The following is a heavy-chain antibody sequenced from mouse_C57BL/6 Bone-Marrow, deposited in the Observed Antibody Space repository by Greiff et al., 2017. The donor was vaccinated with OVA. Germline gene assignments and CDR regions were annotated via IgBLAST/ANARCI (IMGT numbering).Heavy chain of an antibody. J-gene: IGHJ2*01. Sequence: EVKLVESGAELVRPGASVKLSCTASGFNIKDDYMHWVKERPEQGLEWIGWIDPENGDTEYASKCQGKATITADTSSKTVYLHLSSLTSEDTAVYYCTTYRYWGRGTALTVTS. CDR3: TTYRY. V-gene: IGHV14-4*01. CDR2: IDPENGDT. CDR1: GFNIKDDY.